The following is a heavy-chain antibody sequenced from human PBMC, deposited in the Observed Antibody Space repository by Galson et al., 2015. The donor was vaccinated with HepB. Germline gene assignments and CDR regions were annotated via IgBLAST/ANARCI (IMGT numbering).Heavy chain of an antibody. Sequence: SVKVSCKASGSTFTSYYMHWVRQAPGQGLEWKGIINPSGGSTSYAQKFQGRVTMTRDTSTSTVYMELSSLRSEDTAVYYCARGGVTAMVNYGMDVWGQGTTVTVSS. V-gene: IGHV1-46*01. CDR2: INPSGGST. CDR3: ARGGVTAMVNYGMDV. CDR1: GSTFTSYY. D-gene: IGHD5-18*01. J-gene: IGHJ6*02.